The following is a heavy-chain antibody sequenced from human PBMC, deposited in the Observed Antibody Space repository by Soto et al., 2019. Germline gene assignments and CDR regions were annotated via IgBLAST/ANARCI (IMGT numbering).Heavy chain of an antibody. V-gene: IGHV1-69*05. CDR1: GGTFSSYA. CDR2: IIPIFGTA. D-gene: IGHD2-2*02. J-gene: IGHJ3*02. Sequence: SVKVSCKASGGTFSSYAISWVRQAPGQGLEWMGGIIPIFGTANYAQKFQGRVTMTTDTSTSTAYMELRSLRSDDTAVYYCATIRAYAFDIWGQGTMVTVSS. CDR3: ATIRAYAFDI.